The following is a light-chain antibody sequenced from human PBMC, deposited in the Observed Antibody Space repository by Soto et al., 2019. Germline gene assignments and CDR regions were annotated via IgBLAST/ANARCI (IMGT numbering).Light chain of an antibody. CDR1: SNDIGDYDY. CDR2: EVT. V-gene: IGLV2-8*01. J-gene: IGLJ3*02. Sequence: QSALTQPPSASGSPGQSVTISCSGTSNDIGDYDYVSWYQQHPGKAPKLIIYEVTKRPSGVPDRFSGSKSSNSASLTVSGLQSDDEADYFCSSYARRNTLLFGGGTKVTVL. CDR3: SSYARRNTLL.